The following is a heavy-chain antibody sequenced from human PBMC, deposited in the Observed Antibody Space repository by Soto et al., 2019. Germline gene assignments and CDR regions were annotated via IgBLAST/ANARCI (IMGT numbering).Heavy chain of an antibody. J-gene: IGHJ4*02. CDR1: GDSVSSNTAA. V-gene: IGHV6-1*01. Sequence: QVQLQQSGPGLLKASQTLSLTCDISGDSVSSNTAAWNWIRQSPSRGLEWLGRTFYRSKWFNDYAVSVKSRITTTPDTSKNQFSLHLNSVTPEDTAIYYCARDELHYKTPFDSWGQGTLVTVSS. D-gene: IGHD3-10*01. CDR2: TFYRSKWFN. CDR3: ARDELHYKTPFDS.